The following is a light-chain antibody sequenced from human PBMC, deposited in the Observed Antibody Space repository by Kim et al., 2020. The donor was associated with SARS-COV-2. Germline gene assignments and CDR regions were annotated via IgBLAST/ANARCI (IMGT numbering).Light chain of an antibody. V-gene: IGLV4-60*03. Sequence: SSGKLTCTLSSGHSSYIIAWHQQQPGKAPRYLMKLEGSGTYYKGSGVPDRFSGSSSGADRYLTISNLQSEDEADYYCQTWDSNTRVFGGGTQLTVL. CDR3: QTWDSNTRV. CDR2: LEGSGTY. CDR1: SGHSSYI. J-gene: IGLJ3*02.